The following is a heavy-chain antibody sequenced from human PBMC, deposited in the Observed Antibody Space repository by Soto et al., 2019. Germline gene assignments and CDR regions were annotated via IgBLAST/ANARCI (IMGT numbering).Heavy chain of an antibody. CDR2: IYYSGST. V-gene: IGHV4-31*03. CDR1: GGSISSGRYY. J-gene: IGHJ4*02. D-gene: IGHD5-18*01. Sequence: PSETLSLTCTVSGGSISSGRYYWSWIRQHPGKGLEWIGYIYYSGSTYYNPSLKSRLTISVDTSKNQFSLKLSSVTAADTAVYYCVACGYSYVIDYWGLGTLVTVSS. CDR3: VACGYSYVIDY.